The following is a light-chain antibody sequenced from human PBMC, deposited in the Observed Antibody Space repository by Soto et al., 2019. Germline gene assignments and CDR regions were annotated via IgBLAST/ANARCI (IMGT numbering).Light chain of an antibody. CDR2: GAS. Sequence: EIVLTQSPGTLSLSPGERATLSCRASQSVSSSYLAWYQQQPGQAPRLLIFGASSRATGIPDRFSGSGSGTDFTLTISRLEPEDFAVYYCQQYGRSSSTFGQGTKLEIK. CDR1: QSVSSSY. CDR3: QQYGRSSST. V-gene: IGKV3-20*01. J-gene: IGKJ2*01.